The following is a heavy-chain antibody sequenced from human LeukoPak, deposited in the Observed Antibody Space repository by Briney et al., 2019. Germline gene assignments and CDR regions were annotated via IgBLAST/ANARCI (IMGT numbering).Heavy chain of an antibody. CDR2: IYGSGIT. J-gene: IGHJ6*03. V-gene: IGHV4-4*07. CDR3: ARLKFYDSTGYSPGYYMDV. Sequence: SETLSLTCTVSGGSIISNYWSRIRQSAGTGLEWIGRIYGSGITDYNPSLKSRVTMSLDTSRKQFSLRLTSVTAADTAVYYCARLKFYDSTGYSPGYYMDVWGKGITVSVFS. CDR1: GGSIISNY. D-gene: IGHD3-22*01.